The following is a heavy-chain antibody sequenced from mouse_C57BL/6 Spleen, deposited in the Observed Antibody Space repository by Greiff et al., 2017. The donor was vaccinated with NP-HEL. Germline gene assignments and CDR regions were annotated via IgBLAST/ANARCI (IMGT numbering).Heavy chain of an antibody. CDR1: GYTFTSYW. J-gene: IGHJ2*01. D-gene: IGHD2-10*02. V-gene: IGHV1-64*01. CDR3: AREAYLVTAGY. CDR2: IHPNSGST. Sequence: VKLQESGAELVKPGASVKLSCKASGYTFTSYWMHWVKQRPGQGLEWIGMIHPNSGSTNYNEKFKSKATLTVDKSSSTAYMQLSSLTSEDSAVYYCAREAYLVTAGYWGQGTTLTVSS.